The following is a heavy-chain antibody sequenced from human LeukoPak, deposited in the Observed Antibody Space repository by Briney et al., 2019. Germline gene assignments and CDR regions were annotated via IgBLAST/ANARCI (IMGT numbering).Heavy chain of an antibody. CDR1: GGSISSNGYY. CDR2: IYYSGSA. J-gene: IGHJ4*02. Sequence: SETLSLTCSVSGGSISSNGYYWGWIRQPPGKGLEWIGAIYYSGSAYYNPSLKSRVTISVDTSKTQSSLKVTSVTAADTAVYYCARAYGARPYYYFDYWGQGTLVTVSS. CDR3: ARAYGARPYYYFDY. D-gene: IGHD4-17*01. V-gene: IGHV4-39*01.